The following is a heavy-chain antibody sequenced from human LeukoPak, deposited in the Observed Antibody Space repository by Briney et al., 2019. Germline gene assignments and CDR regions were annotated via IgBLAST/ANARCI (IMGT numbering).Heavy chain of an antibody. Sequence: PSETLSLTCVVYGGSFSGYYWSWIRQPPGKGLEWIGYIYYSGSANYNPSLKSRVTITVDMSKNQFSLILSSVTAADTAVYYCARHGPYLGRLGWFDPWGQGTLVTVSS. V-gene: IGHV4-59*08. CDR3: ARHGPYLGRLGWFDP. CDR1: GGSFSGYY. D-gene: IGHD1-26*01. J-gene: IGHJ5*02. CDR2: IYYSGSA.